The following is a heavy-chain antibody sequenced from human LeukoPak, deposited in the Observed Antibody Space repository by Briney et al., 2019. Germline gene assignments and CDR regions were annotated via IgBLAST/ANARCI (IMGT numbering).Heavy chain of an antibody. CDR1: GYTFTDYY. CDR2: VNPDSGGT. J-gene: IGHJ4*02. Sequence: ASVKVSCKASGYTFTDYYIHWVRQAPGRGLEWMGWVNPDSGGTNYAQKFQGRVTMTRDTSISTAYMELSRLRSDDTAMFYCAREGVAVDSWGQGTLVTVSS. D-gene: IGHD2-15*01. V-gene: IGHV1-2*02. CDR3: AREGVAVDS.